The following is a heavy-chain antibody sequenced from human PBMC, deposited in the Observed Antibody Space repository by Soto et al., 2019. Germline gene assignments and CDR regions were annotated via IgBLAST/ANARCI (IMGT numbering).Heavy chain of an antibody. J-gene: IGHJ4*02. CDR1: GYSFKDHY. CDR2: INPSGEHT. D-gene: IGHD2-15*01. CDR3: ARISCKGGSCYFDFDH. Sequence: ASVKVSCKASGYSFKDHYMHWVRQAPGRGLEWVGIINPSGEHTNSAQQFRGRVAMTRGTSTSTAYMELRSLRSEDTAVYFCARISCKGGSCYFDFDHWGQGTLVTVSS. V-gene: IGHV1-46*02.